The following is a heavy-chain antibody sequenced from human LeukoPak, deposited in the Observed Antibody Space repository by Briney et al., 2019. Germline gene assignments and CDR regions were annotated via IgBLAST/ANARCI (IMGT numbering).Heavy chain of an antibody. J-gene: IGHJ6*02. CDR3: AKGTGWYYYGMDV. CDR1: GFTFSIYA. CDR2: ISGSGGST. D-gene: IGHD1-14*01. Sequence: GGSLRLSCAASGFTFSIYAMSWVRQALGKGLEWVSAISGSGGSTYYADSVKGRFTISRDNSKNTLYLQMNSLRAEDTAVYYCAKGTGWYYYGMDVWGQGTTVTASS. V-gene: IGHV3-23*01.